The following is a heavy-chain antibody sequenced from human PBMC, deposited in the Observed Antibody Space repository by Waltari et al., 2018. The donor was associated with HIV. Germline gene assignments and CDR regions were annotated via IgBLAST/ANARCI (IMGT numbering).Heavy chain of an antibody. CDR2: IGYDGNEK. V-gene: IGHV3-30*01. CDR1: GFTFRSYA. D-gene: IGHD3-10*01. Sequence: QVQLVESGGGVVQPGRSLRLSCAAPGFTFRSYAMHWVRQAPGKGLEWVAVIGYDGNEKYYADSGKGRFTISRGNSRNTLYLQMNSLRAEDTAVYYCTRGRGGPDYWGQGTLVTVSS. J-gene: IGHJ4*02. CDR3: TRGRGGPDY.